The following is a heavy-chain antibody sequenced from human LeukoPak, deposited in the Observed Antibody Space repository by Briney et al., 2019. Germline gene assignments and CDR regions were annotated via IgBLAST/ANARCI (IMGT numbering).Heavy chain of an antibody. J-gene: IGHJ4*02. CDR1: EFTISSNY. CDR2: ISGSGGST. V-gene: IGHV3-23*01. Sequence: PGGSLRLSCEASEFTISSNYMTWVRQAPGKGLEWVSAISGSGGSTYYADSVKGRFTISRDNSKNTLYLQMNSLRAEDTAVYYCAKRTSYGDFDYWGQGTLVTVSS. D-gene: IGHD4-17*01. CDR3: AKRTSYGDFDY.